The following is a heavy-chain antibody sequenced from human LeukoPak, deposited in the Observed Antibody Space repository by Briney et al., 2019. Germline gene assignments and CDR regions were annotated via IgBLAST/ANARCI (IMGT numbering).Heavy chain of an antibody. CDR1: GGTFSSYA. D-gene: IGHD3-9*01. V-gene: IGHV1-69*05. CDR3: ARAYYDILTGYYGGYFDY. Sequence: ASVKVSCKASGGTFSSYAISWLRQAPGQGLEWMGGIIPIFGTANYAQKFQGRVTITTDESTSTAYMELSSLRSEDTAVYYCARAYYDILTGYYGGYFDYWGQGTLVTVSS. J-gene: IGHJ4*02. CDR2: IIPIFGTA.